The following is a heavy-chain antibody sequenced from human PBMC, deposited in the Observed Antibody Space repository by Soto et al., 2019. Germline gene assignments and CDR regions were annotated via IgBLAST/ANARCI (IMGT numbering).Heavy chain of an antibody. Sequence: QLQLQESGPGLVKPSATLSLTCTVSGGSISSSSYYWGWIRQPQGKGLEWIGRIYYRGSTYYNPSPTSRVNIYVDTPKNQFSLKLSSVTDADTAGYYCARQDSGSYVHQIDNWGQGTLVTVSS. CDR3: ARQDSGSYVHQIDN. J-gene: IGHJ4*02. CDR1: GGSISSSSYY. V-gene: IGHV4-39*01. D-gene: IGHD1-26*01. CDR2: IYYRGST.